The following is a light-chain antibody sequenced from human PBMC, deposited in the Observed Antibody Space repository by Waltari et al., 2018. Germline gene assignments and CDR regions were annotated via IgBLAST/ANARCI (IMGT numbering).Light chain of an antibody. V-gene: IGLV1-40*01. CDR1: SSNIGAGYD. CDR2: DYS. Sequence: QSVLTQPPSVSGAPGQSVTLSCTGSSSNIGAGYDVHWYQQFPGTAPKLLIFDYSPRPSGVPGRFAGSWSGASASLAITWLQTEDEADYYCQSYDNSLGAWVFGGGTTLTVL. J-gene: IGLJ3*02. CDR3: QSYDNSLGAWV.